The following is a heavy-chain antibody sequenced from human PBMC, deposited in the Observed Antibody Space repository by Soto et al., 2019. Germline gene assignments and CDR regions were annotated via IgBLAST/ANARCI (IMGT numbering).Heavy chain of an antibody. CDR1: GGSLSNYG. CDR2: IIPVFGTA. J-gene: IGHJ6*02. D-gene: IGHD4-17*01. CDR3: ARGDATKIVVTTYYAMDV. V-gene: IGHV1-69*13. Sequence: SAKVSCKASGGSLSNYGISWVRQAPGQGLEWMGGIIPVFGTANYAQKFQGRVTITADESTNIVYMDVTSLRSEDTAVYYCARGDATKIVVTTYYAMDVWGQGTTVTVSS.